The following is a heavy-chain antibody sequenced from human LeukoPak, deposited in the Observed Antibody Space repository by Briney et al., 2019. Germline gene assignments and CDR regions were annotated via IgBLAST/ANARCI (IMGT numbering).Heavy chain of an antibody. Sequence: TLSLTSTVSGYAITSGGFSWNWIRQPPGKGLEWIGCIYDRGPAYYNPSLKSRFTISVDGPKNQFFLNVTSLTAADTAVYYCARSRQASGLFNSWGQGTLVVVSS. CDR1: GYAITSGGFS. V-gene: IGHV4-30-2*01. J-gene: IGHJ5*01. CDR2: IYDRGPA. D-gene: IGHD3-10*01. CDR3: ARSRQASGLFNS.